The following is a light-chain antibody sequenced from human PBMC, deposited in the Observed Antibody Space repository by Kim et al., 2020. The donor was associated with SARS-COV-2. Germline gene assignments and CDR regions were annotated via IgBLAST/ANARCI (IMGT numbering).Light chain of an antibody. Sequence: SGALGQTARVTCGGYSIGGKNVHWYQHRPGQAPVLVIYRDINRPSGIPERFSGSNSGNTATLIISRAQAGDEADYYCQVWDSSTVIFGGGTQLTVL. CDR3: QVWDSSTVI. V-gene: IGLV3-9*01. CDR1: SIGGKN. CDR2: RDI. J-gene: IGLJ2*01.